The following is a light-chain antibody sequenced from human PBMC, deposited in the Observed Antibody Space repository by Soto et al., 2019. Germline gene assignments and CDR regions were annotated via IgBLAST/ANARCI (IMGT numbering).Light chain of an antibody. Sequence: QSALTQPRSVSGSPGQSVTISCTGTSSDVGGYNYVAWYQQHPGKAPKLMIYDVNKRPSGVPDRFFGSKSGNMASLTISGLQAEDEADYHCCSYAGSYTGVLFGGGTKLTVL. CDR2: DVN. CDR1: SSDVGGYNY. CDR3: CSYAGSYTGVL. V-gene: IGLV2-11*01. J-gene: IGLJ2*01.